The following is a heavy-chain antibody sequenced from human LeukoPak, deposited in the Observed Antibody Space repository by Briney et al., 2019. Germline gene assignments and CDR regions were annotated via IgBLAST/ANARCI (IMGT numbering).Heavy chain of an antibody. J-gene: IGHJ4*02. V-gene: IGHV1-8*03. CDR2: MNPNSGNT. D-gene: IGHD3-3*01. CDR1: GYTFTSYD. CDR3: AREWLLDDFWSGYFDY. Sequence: ASVKVSCKASGYTFTSYDINWVRQATGQGLEWMGWMNPNSGNTGYAQKFQGRVTITRNTSISTAYMELSSLRSEDTAVYYCAREWLLDDFWSGYFDYWGQGTLVTVSS.